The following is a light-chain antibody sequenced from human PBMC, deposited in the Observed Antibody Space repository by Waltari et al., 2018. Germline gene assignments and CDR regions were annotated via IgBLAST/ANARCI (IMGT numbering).Light chain of an antibody. J-gene: IGKJ3*01. V-gene: IGKV3-20*01. CDR3: QHYGGSPLFT. Sequence: EIVLTQSPGTLSLSPGERATLSCRASQSVASSYLAWYQQKPGQAPRLLIYGPSTRPTGIPDRFSGSGSGTDFTLTISRLEPEDFAVYYCQHYGGSPLFTFGPGTKVHIK. CDR2: GPS. CDR1: QSVASSY.